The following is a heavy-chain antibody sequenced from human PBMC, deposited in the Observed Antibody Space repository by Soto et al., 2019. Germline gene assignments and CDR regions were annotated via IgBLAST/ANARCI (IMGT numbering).Heavy chain of an antibody. CDR1: GFTFSSYA. D-gene: IGHD1-1*01. J-gene: IGHJ5*02. CDR3: ARGIQLERRYNWFDP. Sequence: LRLSCAASGFTFSSYAMHWVRQAPGKGLEWVAVISYDGSNKYYADSVKGRFTISRDNSKNTLYLQMNSLRAEDTAVYYCARGIQLERRYNWFDPWRQGTLVTVSS. V-gene: IGHV3-30-3*01. CDR2: ISYDGSNK.